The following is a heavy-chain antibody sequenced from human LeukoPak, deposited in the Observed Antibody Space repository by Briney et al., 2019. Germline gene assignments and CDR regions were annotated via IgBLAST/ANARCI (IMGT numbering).Heavy chain of an antibody. CDR1: GFTFSSYA. D-gene: IGHD3-10*01. Sequence: GGSLRLSCAASGFTFSSYAMHWVRHAPGKGLEWVGVISYDGSNKYYADSVKGRFTISRDNSKNTLYLQMNSLRAEDTAVYYCARDHYGSGSWFDPWGQGTLVTVSS. CDR2: ISYDGSNK. CDR3: ARDHYGSGSWFDP. V-gene: IGHV3-30-3*01. J-gene: IGHJ5*02.